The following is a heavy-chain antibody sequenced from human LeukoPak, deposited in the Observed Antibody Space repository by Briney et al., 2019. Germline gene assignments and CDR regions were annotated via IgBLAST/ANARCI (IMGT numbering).Heavy chain of an antibody. D-gene: IGHD3-16*01. V-gene: IGHV4-59*01. Sequence: SETLSLTCSVSGDSLNKNFWSWIRQPPGKGLEWIGYIFHSGTINYSPSLESRVSISLDASKNQFSLMLTSVTAADTAVYYCARRMITTSDTFDLWGQGTMVTVSS. J-gene: IGHJ3*01. CDR1: GDSLNKNF. CDR3: ARRMITTSDTFDL. CDR2: IFHSGTI.